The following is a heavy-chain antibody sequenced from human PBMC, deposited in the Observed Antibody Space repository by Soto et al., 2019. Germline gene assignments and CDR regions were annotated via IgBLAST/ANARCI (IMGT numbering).Heavy chain of an antibody. J-gene: IGHJ4*02. CDR1: GGSISSSSYY. CDR3: ARVLGAAGIWAVAGTVDY. V-gene: IGHV4-39*01. CDR2: IYYSGST. Sequence: QLQLQESGPGLVKPSETLSLTCTVSGGSISSSSYYWGWIRQPPGKGLEWIGSIYYSGSTYYNPSLKSRVTISVDTSKNQFSLKLSSVTAADTAVYYCARVLGAAGIWAVAGTVDYWGQGTLVTVSS. D-gene: IGHD6-19*01.